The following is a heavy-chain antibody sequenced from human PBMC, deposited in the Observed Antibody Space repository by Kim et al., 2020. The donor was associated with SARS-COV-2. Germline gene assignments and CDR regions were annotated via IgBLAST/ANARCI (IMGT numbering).Heavy chain of an antibody. CDR2: INAGNGNT. CDR1: GYTFTSYA. CDR3: ARDGGQVATVYYYYYYGMDV. Sequence: ASVKVSCKASGYTFTSYAMHWVRQAPGQRLEWMGWINAGNGNTKYSQKFQGRVTITRDTSASTAYMELSSLRSEDTAVYYCARDGGQVATVYYYYYYGMDVWGQGTTVTVSS. D-gene: IGHD5-12*01. J-gene: IGHJ6*02. V-gene: IGHV1-3*01.